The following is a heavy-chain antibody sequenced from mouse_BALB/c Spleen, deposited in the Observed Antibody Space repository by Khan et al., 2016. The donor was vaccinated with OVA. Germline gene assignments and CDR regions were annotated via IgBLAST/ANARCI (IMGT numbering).Heavy chain of an antibody. CDR1: GYAFTNYL. CDR2: INPGSGGT. V-gene: IGHV1-54*01. J-gene: IGHJ4*01. Sequence: QVQLQQSGAELVRPGTSVKVSCKASGYAFTNYLIEWVKQRPGQGLEWIGVINPGSGGTNYNEKFKGKATLTADKSSSTAYMQLSSLTSDDSAVYFCGRRDYAMDYWGQGTSVTVSS. CDR3: GRRDYAMDY.